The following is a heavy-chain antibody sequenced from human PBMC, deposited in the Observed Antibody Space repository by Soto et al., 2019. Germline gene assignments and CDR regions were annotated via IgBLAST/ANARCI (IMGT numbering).Heavy chain of an antibody. Sequence: PSETLSLTCTVSGGSISSYYWSWIRQPPGKGLEWIGYIYYSGSTNYNPSLKSRVTISVDTSKNQFSLKLSSVTAAGTAVYYCARGGRGYYGMDVWGQGTTVTVSS. CDR3: ARGGRGYYGMDV. J-gene: IGHJ6*02. V-gene: IGHV4-59*01. D-gene: IGHD1-26*01. CDR1: GGSISSYY. CDR2: IYYSGST.